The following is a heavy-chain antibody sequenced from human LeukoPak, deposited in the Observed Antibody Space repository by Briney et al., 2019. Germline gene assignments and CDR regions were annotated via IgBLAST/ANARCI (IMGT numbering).Heavy chain of an antibody. CDR1: GGSINNYY. V-gene: IGHV4-4*07. CDR3: ARADPGTLTLIFDY. Sequence: SGPGLVKPSETLSLTCSVSGGSINNYYWSWLRQPAGKELEWIGRIYVSGDTYYNPSLKSRVTMSVDTSKNQFSLKLSSVTAADTAIYYCARADPGTLTLIFDYWGQGALVTVSS. D-gene: IGHD2-8*01. J-gene: IGHJ4*02. CDR2: IYVSGDT.